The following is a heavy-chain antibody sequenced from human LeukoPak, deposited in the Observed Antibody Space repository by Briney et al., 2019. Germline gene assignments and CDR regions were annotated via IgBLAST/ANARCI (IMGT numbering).Heavy chain of an antibody. V-gene: IGHV4-34*01. CDR2: INHSGST. D-gene: IGHD3-22*01. CDR3: ARGHFGGYYYDSSGRFGY. CDR1: GGSFSGYY. Sequence: PSETLSLTCAVYGGSFSGYYWSWIRQPPGKGLEWIGEINHSGSTNYNPSLKSRVTISVDTSNNQFSLKLSSVTAADTAVYYCARGHFGGYYYDSSGRFGYWGQGTLVTVSS. J-gene: IGHJ4*02.